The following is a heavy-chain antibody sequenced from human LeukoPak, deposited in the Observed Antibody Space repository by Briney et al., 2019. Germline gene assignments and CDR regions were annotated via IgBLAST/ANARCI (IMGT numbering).Heavy chain of an antibody. V-gene: IGHV4-59*01. CDR2: IYYSGST. CDR3: ARGWSDNWNDGSLYDY. CDR1: GGSISSYY. D-gene: IGHD1-20*01. J-gene: IGHJ4*02. Sequence: SETLSLTCTVSGGSISSYYWSWIREPPGEGLEWIWYIYYSGSTNYNPSLKSRVTISVDTSKNQFSLKLSSVTAADTAVYYCARGWSDNWNDGSLYDYWGQGTLVTVSS.